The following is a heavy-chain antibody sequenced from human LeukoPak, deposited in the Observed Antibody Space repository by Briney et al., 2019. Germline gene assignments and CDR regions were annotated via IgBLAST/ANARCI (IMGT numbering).Heavy chain of an antibody. CDR1: GGTFSSYA. CDR3: ARDRFGWELLSGYYYYMDV. CDR2: IIPIFGTA. V-gene: IGHV1-69*05. J-gene: IGHJ6*03. D-gene: IGHD1-26*01. Sequence: ASVKVSCKASGGTFSSYAISWVRQAPGQGLEWMGGIIPIFGTANYAQKFQGRVTITTDESTSTAYMELSSLRSEDTAVYYCARDRFGWELLSGYYYYMDVWGKGTTVTVSS.